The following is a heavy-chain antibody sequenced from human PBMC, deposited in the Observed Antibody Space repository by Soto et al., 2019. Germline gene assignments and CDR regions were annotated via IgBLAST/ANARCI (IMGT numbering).Heavy chain of an antibody. D-gene: IGHD3-22*01. J-gene: IGHJ4*02. CDR1: GFTFSSYS. CDR3: AKDLRKNYYDSSGYPAY. CDR2: ISSSSSYI. V-gene: IGHV3-21*01. Sequence: GGSLRLSCAASGFTFSSYSMNWVRQAPGKGLEWVSSISSSSSYIYYADSMEGRFTISRDNAKNSLYLQMNSLRAEDTAVYYCAKDLRKNYYDSSGYPAYWGQGTLVTVSS.